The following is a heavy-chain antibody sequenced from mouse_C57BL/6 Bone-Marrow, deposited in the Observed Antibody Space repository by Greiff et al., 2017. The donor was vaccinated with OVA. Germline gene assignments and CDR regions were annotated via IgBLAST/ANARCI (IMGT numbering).Heavy chain of an antibody. CDR1: GYTFTSYG. Sequence: QVQLKESGAELARPGASVKLSCKASGYTFTSYGISWVKQRTGQGLEWIGEIYPRSGNTYYNEKFKSKATLTVDTSSSTAYMQLSSLTSEDSAVYYCANWGYGKRGYWGQGTTLTVSS. CDR3: ANWGYGKRGY. CDR2: IYPRSGNT. J-gene: IGHJ2*01. D-gene: IGHD1-1*01. V-gene: IGHV1-81*01.